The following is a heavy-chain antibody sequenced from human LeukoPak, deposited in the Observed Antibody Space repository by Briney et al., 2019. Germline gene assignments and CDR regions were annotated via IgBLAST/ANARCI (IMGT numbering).Heavy chain of an antibody. Sequence: SVKLSCKASVGTVSSYAISWVRHSPRQGLEWRGGIIPIFGTANYAQKFRGRVTIATDESPSTAYMELGSLRSEDTAVYYCARVARPYYYMDVWGKGTTVTVSS. V-gene: IGHV1-69*05. CDR2: IIPIFGTA. CDR1: VGTVSSYA. J-gene: IGHJ6*03. CDR3: ARVARPYYYMDV.